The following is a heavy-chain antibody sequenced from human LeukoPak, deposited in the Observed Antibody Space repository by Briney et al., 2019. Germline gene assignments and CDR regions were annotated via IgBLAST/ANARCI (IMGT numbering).Heavy chain of an antibody. J-gene: IGHJ4*02. V-gene: IGHV4-39*01. Sequence: SETLSLTCTVYGGSISSSSYYWGWIRQPPGKGLEWIGSIYYSGSAYYNPSLKSRVTISVDTSKNQFSLKLSSVTAADTAVYYCARHVYRYYHRGDFDYWGQGTLVTVSS. CDR2: IYYSGSA. CDR1: GGSISSSSYY. CDR3: ARHVYRYYHRGDFDY. D-gene: IGHD1-26*01.